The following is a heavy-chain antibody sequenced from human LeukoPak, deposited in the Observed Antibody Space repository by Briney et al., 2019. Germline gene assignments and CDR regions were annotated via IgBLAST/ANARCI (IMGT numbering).Heavy chain of an antibody. Sequence: GGSLRLSCAAPGFTFSSYGMHWVRQAPGKGLEWVAFIRYDGSNKYYADSVKGRFTISRDNSKNTLYLQMNSLRAEDTAVYYCAKGATLWSPDAFDIWGQGTMVTVSS. D-gene: IGHD3-10*01. V-gene: IGHV3-30*02. CDR3: AKGATLWSPDAFDI. J-gene: IGHJ3*02. CDR2: IRYDGSNK. CDR1: GFTFSSYG.